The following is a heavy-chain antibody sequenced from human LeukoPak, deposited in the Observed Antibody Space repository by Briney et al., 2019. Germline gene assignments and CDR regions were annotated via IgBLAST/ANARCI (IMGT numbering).Heavy chain of an antibody. D-gene: IGHD6-13*01. CDR3: AGQVPHIAAATRGNWFDP. Sequence: ASVKVSCKASGYTFTSYDINWVRQATGQGLEWMGWMNPNSGNTGYAQKFQGRVTMTRNTSISTAYMELSSLRSEDTAVYYCAGQVPHIAAATRGNWFDPWGQGTLVTVSS. J-gene: IGHJ5*02. V-gene: IGHV1-8*01. CDR2: MNPNSGNT. CDR1: GYTFTSYD.